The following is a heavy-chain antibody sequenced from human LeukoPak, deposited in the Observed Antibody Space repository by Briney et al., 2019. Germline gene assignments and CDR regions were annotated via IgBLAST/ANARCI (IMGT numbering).Heavy chain of an antibody. CDR2: IRYDGSNK. CDR1: GFTFSSYS. J-gene: IGHJ4*02. Sequence: PGGSLRLSCAASGFTFSSYSMNWVRQAPGKGLEWVAFIRYDGSNKYYADSVKGRFTISRDNSKNTLYLQMNSLRAEDTAVYYCAKGVYDFWSGSDYWGQGTLVTVSS. V-gene: IGHV3-30*02. CDR3: AKGVYDFWSGSDY. D-gene: IGHD3-3*01.